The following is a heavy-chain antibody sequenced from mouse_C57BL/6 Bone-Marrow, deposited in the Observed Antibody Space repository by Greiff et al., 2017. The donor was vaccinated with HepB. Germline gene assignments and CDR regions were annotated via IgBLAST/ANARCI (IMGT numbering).Heavy chain of an antibody. CDR3: ARDRYGSSPSWFAY. CDR2: ISDGGSYT. CDR1: GFTFSSYA. Sequence: EVKVEESGGGLVKPGGSLKLSCAASGFTFSSYAMSWVRQTPEKRLEWVATISDGGSYTYYPDNVKGRFTISRDNAKNNLYLQMSHLKSEDTAMYYCARDRYGSSPSWFAYWGQGTLVTVSA. V-gene: IGHV5-4*01. D-gene: IGHD1-1*01. J-gene: IGHJ3*01.